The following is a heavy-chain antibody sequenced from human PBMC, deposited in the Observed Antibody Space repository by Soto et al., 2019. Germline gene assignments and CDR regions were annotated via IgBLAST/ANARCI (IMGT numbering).Heavy chain of an antibody. V-gene: IGHV3-64*01. CDR3: ARRVYGSSWPNVYMDV. Sequence: PGGSLRLSCAASGFTFSSYGMHWVRQAPGKGLECVSGISNDGTNKDYAKSVKGRFTISRDNSKNTLYLQMGSLRAEDMALYYCARRVYGSSWPNVYMDVWGKGTTVTVSS. CDR1: GFTFSSYG. D-gene: IGHD6-13*01. CDR2: ISNDGTNK. J-gene: IGHJ6*03.